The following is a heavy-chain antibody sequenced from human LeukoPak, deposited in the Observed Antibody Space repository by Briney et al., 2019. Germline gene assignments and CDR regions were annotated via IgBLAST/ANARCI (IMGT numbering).Heavy chain of an antibody. D-gene: IGHD3-22*01. CDR2: IYTGGNT. J-gene: IGHJ4*02. V-gene: IGHV3-53*01. CDR3: ARGDDSGYYDYFDY. CDR1: GFTVDSNY. Sequence: GGSLRLSCAASGFTVDSNYLSWVRQAPGKGLEWVSTIYTGGNTYYAASVKGRFTISRDFSKNTVFLHMNSLRTEDTAMYYCARGDDSGYYDYFDYWGQGALVTVSS.